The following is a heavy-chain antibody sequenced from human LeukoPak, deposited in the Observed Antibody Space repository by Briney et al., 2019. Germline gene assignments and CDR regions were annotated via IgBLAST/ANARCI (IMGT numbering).Heavy chain of an antibody. CDR3: AGLVGRYSSGLYYYYFDY. CDR2: MYLSGTT. D-gene: IGHD3-22*01. Sequence: SETLSLTCTVSGDSINSLDLWSWVRQPPGKGLEWIGEMYLSGTTHSNPSVKSRVTISIDKSKNQFFLNLSSVTAADTAVYYCAGLVGRYSSGLYYYYFDYWGQGTLVTVYS. V-gene: IGHV4-4*02. CDR1: GDSINSLDL. J-gene: IGHJ4*02.